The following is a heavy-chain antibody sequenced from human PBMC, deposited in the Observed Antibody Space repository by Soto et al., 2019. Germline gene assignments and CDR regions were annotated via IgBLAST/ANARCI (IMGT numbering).Heavy chain of an antibody. Sequence: SSETLSSTCTLSGASIISSDFYWGSVRQPPGKGLEWLGSIFYLGSSYYNPSLKSRVTMSADTSKNHFSLRLRSVTAADTALYFWGRHAFALRKNTWLDPWGQGIMVTVSS. CDR1: GASIISSDFY. V-gene: IGHV4-39*01. J-gene: IGHJ5*02. CDR2: IFYLGSS. CDR3: GRHAFALRKNTWLDP.